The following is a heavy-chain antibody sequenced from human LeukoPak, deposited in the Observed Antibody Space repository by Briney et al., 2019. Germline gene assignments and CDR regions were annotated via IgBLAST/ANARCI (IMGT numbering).Heavy chain of an antibody. CDR3: ARPAEGGSRNYYYYFDY. J-gene: IGHJ4*02. CDR2: INPSGGST. Sequence: GASVKVSCKASGYTFTGYYMHWVRQAPGQGLEWMGIINPSGGSTSYAQKFQGRVTMTRNTSISTAYMELSSLRSEDTAVYYCARPAEGGSRNYYYYFDYWGQGTLVTVSS. D-gene: IGHD3-10*01. CDR1: GYTFTGYY. V-gene: IGHV1-46*01.